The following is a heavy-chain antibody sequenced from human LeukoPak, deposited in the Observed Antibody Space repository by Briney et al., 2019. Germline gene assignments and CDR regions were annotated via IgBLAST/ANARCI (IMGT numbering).Heavy chain of an antibody. J-gene: IGHJ4*02. V-gene: IGHV4-39*01. D-gene: IGHD2-15*01. CDR3: ASPPQGGWYYFDY. CDR1: GGSISSSSYY. Sequence: SETLSLTCTVSGGSISSSSYYWGWIRQPPGKGLEWIGSIYYSGSTYYNPSLKSRVTISVDTSKNQFSLKLSSVTAADTAVYYCASPPQGGWYYFDYWGQGTLVTVSS. CDR2: IYYSGST.